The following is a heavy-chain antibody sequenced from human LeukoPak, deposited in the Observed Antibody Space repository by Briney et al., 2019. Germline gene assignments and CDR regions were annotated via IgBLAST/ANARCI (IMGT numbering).Heavy chain of an antibody. CDR1: GFTFSGFW. CDR3: ARALTGFIPGN. CDR2: INSDGSEG. Sequence: GGSLRLSCVVSGFTFSGFWMSWSRQAPGKGLEWVASINSDGSEGYYADVVKGRFTISRDNAKNSLYLQINSLRAEDTAVYYCARALTGFIPGNWGQGTLVTVS. D-gene: IGHD3-9*01. J-gene: IGHJ4*02. V-gene: IGHV3-7*03.